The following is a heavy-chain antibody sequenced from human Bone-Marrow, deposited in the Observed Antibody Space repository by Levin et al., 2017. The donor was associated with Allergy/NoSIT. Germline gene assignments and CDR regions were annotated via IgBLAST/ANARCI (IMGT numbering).Heavy chain of an antibody. CDR3: AKPAAGHYYYYGMDV. D-gene: IGHD6-13*01. CDR2: ISWNSGSI. Sequence: GGSLRLSCAASGFTFDDYAMHWVRQAPGKGLEWVSGISWNSGSIGYADSVKGRFTISRDNAKNSLYLQMNSLRAEDTALYYCAKPAAGHYYYYGMDVWGQGTTVTVSS. J-gene: IGHJ6*02. CDR1: GFTFDDYA. V-gene: IGHV3-9*01.